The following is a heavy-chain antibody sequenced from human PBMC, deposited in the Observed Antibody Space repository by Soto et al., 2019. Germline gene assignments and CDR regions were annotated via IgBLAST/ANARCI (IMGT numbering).Heavy chain of an antibody. J-gene: IGHJ5*02. V-gene: IGHV1-18*01. CDR1: GYTFTSYG. CDR2: ISAYNGNT. CDR3: ARDTYYYGSGENWFDP. Sequence: ASVKVSCKASGYTFTSYGISWVRQAPGQGLEWMGWISAYNGNTNYAQKLQGRVTMTTDTSTSTAYMELRSLRSDDTAVYYCARDTYYYGSGENWFDPWGQGTLVTSPQ. D-gene: IGHD3-10*01.